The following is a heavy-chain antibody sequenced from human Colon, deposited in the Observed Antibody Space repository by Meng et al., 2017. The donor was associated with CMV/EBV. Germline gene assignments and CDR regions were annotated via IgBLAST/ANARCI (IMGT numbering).Heavy chain of an antibody. J-gene: IGHJ6*02. CDR1: GGFISSSSYY. Sequence: PETLSLTCTVSGGFISSSSYYLGWIRQPPGKGLEWIGSIYNSGSTYYNPPLKSRVTISVDTSKNQFSLKLNSVTAADTAVYYCARDGGRWSSSSGYGMDVWGQGTTVTVSS. CDR2: IYNSGST. D-gene: IGHD2-2*01. CDR3: ARDGGRWSSSSGYGMDV. V-gene: IGHV4-39*07.